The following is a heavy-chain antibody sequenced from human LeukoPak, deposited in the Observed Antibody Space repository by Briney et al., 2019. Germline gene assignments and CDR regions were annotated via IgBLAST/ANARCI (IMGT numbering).Heavy chain of an antibody. CDR2: ISSSGSTI. CDR1: GFTVSSNY. V-gene: IGHV3-11*04. Sequence: PGGSLRLSXAASGFTVSSNYMSWVRQAPGKGLELVSYISSSGSTINYADSVKGRFTISRDKAKNSLYLQMNSLRAEDTAVYYCASGRRALNYYGSGSYVWGQGTLVTVSS. J-gene: IGHJ4*02. D-gene: IGHD3-10*01. CDR3: ASGRRALNYYGSGSYV.